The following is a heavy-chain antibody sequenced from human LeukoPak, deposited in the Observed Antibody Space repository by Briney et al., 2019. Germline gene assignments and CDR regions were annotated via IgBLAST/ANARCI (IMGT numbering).Heavy chain of an antibody. Sequence: ASVKVSCKASGYTFIDYYMQWVRQAPGQGLEWMGWINAYNGNTNYAQKLQGRVTMTTDTSTSTAYMELRSLRSDDTAVYYCARMGDDYVWGSYRRYFDYWGQGTLVTVSS. CDR2: INAYNGNT. D-gene: IGHD3-16*02. V-gene: IGHV1-18*04. J-gene: IGHJ4*02. CDR3: ARMGDDYVWGSYRRYFDY. CDR1: GYTFIDYY.